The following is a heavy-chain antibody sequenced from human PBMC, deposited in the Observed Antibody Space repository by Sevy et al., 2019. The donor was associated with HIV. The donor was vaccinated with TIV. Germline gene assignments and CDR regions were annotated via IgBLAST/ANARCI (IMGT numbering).Heavy chain of an antibody. CDR1: GGSISGNF. CDR2: IYYSGNT. V-gene: IGHV4-59*01. J-gene: IGHJ3*02. CDR3: ASGSGSYYDAFHI. Sequence: SETLSLTCSVSGGSISGNFWTWIRQPPGKGLEWIGYIYYSGNTNSNPSLKSRVSISLDTCKNQFSLRLNSVTAADTAVYYCASGSGSYYDAFHIWGQGTMVTVSS. D-gene: IGHD1-26*01.